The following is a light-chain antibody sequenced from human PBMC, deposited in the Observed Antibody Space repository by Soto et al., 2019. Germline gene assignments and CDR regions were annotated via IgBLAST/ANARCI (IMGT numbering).Light chain of an antibody. CDR1: SSDVGGYNY. J-gene: IGLJ2*01. V-gene: IGLV2-14*01. Sequence: QSALTQPASVSGSPGQSITISCTGTSSDVGGYNYVSWYQQYPGKAPKLVISEVSNRPSGVSYRFSGSRSGNTASLTISGLQAEDEADYYCSSYTSSTTPVFGGGTKVTVL. CDR3: SSYTSSTTPV. CDR2: EVS.